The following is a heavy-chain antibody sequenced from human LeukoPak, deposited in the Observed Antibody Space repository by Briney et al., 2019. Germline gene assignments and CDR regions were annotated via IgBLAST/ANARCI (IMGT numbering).Heavy chain of an antibody. J-gene: IGHJ6*04. CDR1: DFSISSGYY. Sequence: PSETLSLTCAVSDFSISSGYYWGWIRQPPGKGLEWIGSIYYSGSTHYNPSLKSRVTMSLDTSKNQFSLKLSSVTAADTAVYYCARYSGWAGDVCGKGTSVTVSS. D-gene: IGHD5-18*01. V-gene: IGHV4-38-2*01. CDR2: IYYSGST. CDR3: ARYSGWAGDV.